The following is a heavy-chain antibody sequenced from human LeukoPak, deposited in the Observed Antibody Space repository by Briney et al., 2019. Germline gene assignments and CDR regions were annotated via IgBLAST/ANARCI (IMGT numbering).Heavy chain of an antibody. Sequence: GGSLRLSCAASGFTFSSYGMHWVRQAPGKGLQWVAFIQYDGRNKYYADSVKGRFTISRDNSKNTLCLQMNSLRAEDTAVYYCARPAAYNWFDPWGQGTLVTVSS. J-gene: IGHJ5*02. CDR2: IQYDGRNK. CDR3: ARPAAYNWFDP. D-gene: IGHD2-2*01. V-gene: IGHV3-30*02. CDR1: GFTFSSYG.